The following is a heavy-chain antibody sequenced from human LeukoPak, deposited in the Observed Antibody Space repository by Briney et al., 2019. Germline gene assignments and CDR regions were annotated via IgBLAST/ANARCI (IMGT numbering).Heavy chain of an antibody. V-gene: IGHV3-48*01. CDR3: ARLRDITMIVPGPGAFDI. CDR1: GFTFSSYS. CDR2: ISSGSSTI. J-gene: IGHJ3*02. Sequence: SGGSLRLSCAASGFTFSSYSMNWVRQVPGKGLEWVSYISSGSSTIYYADSVKGRFTISRDNAKNSLYLQMNSLRAEDTAVYYCARLRDITMIVPGPGAFDIWGQGTMVTVSS. D-gene: IGHD3-22*01.